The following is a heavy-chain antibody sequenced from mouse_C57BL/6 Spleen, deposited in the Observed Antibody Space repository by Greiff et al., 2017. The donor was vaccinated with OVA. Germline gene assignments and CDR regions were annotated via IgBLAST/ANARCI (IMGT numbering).Heavy chain of an antibody. CDR3: ARHKVRITTVVDY. D-gene: IGHD1-1*01. V-gene: IGHV5-6*01. CDR1: GFTFSSYG. J-gene: IGHJ2*01. CDR2: ISSGGSYT. Sequence: EVKLVESGGDLVKPGGSLKLSCAASGFTFSSYGMSWVRQTPDKRLEWVATISSGGSYTYYPDSVKGRFTISRDNAKNTLYLQMSSLKSEDTAMYYCARHKVRITTVVDYWGQGTTLTVSS.